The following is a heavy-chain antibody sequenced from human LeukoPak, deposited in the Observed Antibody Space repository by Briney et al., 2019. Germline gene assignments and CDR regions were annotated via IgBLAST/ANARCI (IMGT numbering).Heavy chain of an antibody. D-gene: IGHD1-26*01. V-gene: IGHV1-58*02. CDR2: VLDNENP. CDR3: AAERYSDGCCWFDP. Sequence: GASVKVSCKTPGFTFSTSTIQWVRQARGQPLEWIGWVLDNENPRYTQKSQGRLTLTRDMSTSTAYMELSGLTSEDTAIYYCAAERYSDGCCWFDPWGQGTLVTVSS. CDR1: GFTFSTST. J-gene: IGHJ5*02.